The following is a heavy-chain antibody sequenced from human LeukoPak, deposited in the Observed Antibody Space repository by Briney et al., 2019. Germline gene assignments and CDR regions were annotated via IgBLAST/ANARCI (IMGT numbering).Heavy chain of an antibody. Sequence: VASVKVCCKASGYTFTGYCMHWVRQAPGQGLEWMGWINPNSGGTNYAQKFQGRVTMTRDTSISTAYMELSRLRSDDTAVYYCASTYSSSTSCALGFDYWGQGTLVTVSS. V-gene: IGHV1-2*02. CDR3: ASTYSSSTSCALGFDY. CDR1: GYTFTGYC. J-gene: IGHJ4*02. D-gene: IGHD2-2*01. CDR2: INPNSGGT.